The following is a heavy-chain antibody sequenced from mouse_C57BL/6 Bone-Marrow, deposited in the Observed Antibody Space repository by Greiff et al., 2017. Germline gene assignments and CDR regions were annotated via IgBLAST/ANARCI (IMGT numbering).Heavy chain of an antibody. CDR1: GYTFTDYY. J-gene: IGHJ2*01. V-gene: IGHV1-76*01. CDR2: IYPGSGNT. CDR3: ARWEETAQATDFDY. Sequence: QVQLKESGAELVRPGASVKLSCKASGYTFTDYYINWVKQRPGQGLEWIARIYPGSGNTYYNEKFKGKATLTAEKASSTAYMQLSSLTSEDSAVYFCARWEETAQATDFDYWGQGTTLTVSS. D-gene: IGHD3-2*02.